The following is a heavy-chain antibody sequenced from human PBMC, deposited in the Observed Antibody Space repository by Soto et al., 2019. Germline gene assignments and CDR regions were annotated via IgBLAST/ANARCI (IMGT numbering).Heavy chain of an antibody. V-gene: IGHV1-69*13. CDR3: ARGDATKIVVTTYYGMDV. Sequence: APVKGSCKASGGSPSNYGISWVRQAPGQGLEWMGVIIPVLGTPNYAQKFQDRVTITADESTTTVYMEVRSLTSEDTAVYYCARGDATKIVVTTYYGMDVWGQGTTVTVSS. CDR2: IIPVLGTP. D-gene: IGHD3-22*01. J-gene: IGHJ6*02. CDR1: GGSPSNYG.